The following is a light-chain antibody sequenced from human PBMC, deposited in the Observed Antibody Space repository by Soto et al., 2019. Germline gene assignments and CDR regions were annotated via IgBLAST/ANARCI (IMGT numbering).Light chain of an antibody. Sequence: ESVEIEARGILSETPGGRATLSCRASQSVSSSYLAWYQQKPGQAPRLLIYGVSNRATGIPDRFSGSGSGTDFTLTISRLEPEDFAVYYCQQYGSSGTFGQGTKVDIK. V-gene: IGKV3-20*01. CDR2: GVS. J-gene: IGKJ1*01. CDR1: QSVSSSY. CDR3: QQYGSSGT.